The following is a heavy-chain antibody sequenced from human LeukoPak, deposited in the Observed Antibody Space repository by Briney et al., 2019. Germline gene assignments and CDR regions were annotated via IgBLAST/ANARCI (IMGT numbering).Heavy chain of an antibody. J-gene: IGHJ4*02. V-gene: IGHV3-48*01. CDR3: AKPSRDFDSSGYSHFDY. Sequence: GGSLRLSCAASGFTFSSYRMNWVRQAPGKGLEWVSYISSSSNTIYYADSVKGRFTISRDNAKNSLYLQMHSLRAEDTAIYYCAKPSRDFDSSGYSHFDYWGQGTLVTVSS. CDR2: ISSSSNTI. CDR1: GFTFSSYR. D-gene: IGHD3-22*01.